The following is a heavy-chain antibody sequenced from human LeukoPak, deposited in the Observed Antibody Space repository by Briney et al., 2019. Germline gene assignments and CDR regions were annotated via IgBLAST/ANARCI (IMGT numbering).Heavy chain of an antibody. J-gene: IGHJ4*02. D-gene: IGHD5-18*01. CDR1: GFTFSSYS. CDR2: IWYDGSNK. V-gene: IGHV3-33*08. CDR3: ARESVDTAMVPGDY. Sequence: GGSLRLSCEASGFTFSSYSMNWVRQAPGKGLEWVAVIWYDGSNKYYADSVKGRFTISRDNSKNTLYLQMNSLRAEDTAVYYCARESVDTAMVPGDYWGQGTLVTVSS.